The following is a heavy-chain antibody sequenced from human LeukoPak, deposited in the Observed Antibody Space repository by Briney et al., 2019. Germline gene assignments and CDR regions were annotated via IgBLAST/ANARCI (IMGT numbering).Heavy chain of an antibody. J-gene: IGHJ6*02. CDR1: GFTFSSYW. V-gene: IGHV3-74*01. CDR3: ASSVEVTARTGMDF. D-gene: IGHD2-21*02. CDR2: INSDGSST. Sequence: GGSLRLSCAASGFTFSSYWMHWVRQAPGKGLVWVSRINSDGSSTSYADSVKGRFTISRDNAKNTLYLQMNSLRAEDTAVYYCASSVEVTARTGMDFWGQGATVTVSS.